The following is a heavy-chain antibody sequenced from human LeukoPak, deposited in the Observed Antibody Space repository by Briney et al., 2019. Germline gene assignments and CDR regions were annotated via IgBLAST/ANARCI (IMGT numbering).Heavy chain of an antibody. CDR2: MNPNSGNT. CDR3: ARAVRIRFLEWLPYYYYYMDV. D-gene: IGHD3-3*01. V-gene: IGHV1-8*01. CDR1: GYTFTSYD. J-gene: IGHJ6*03. Sequence: APVKVSCKASGYTFTSYDINWVRQAPGQGLEWMGWMNPNSGNTGYAQKFQGRVTMTRNTSISTAYMELSSLRSEDTAVYYCARAVRIRFLEWLPYYYYYMDVWGKGTTVTVSS.